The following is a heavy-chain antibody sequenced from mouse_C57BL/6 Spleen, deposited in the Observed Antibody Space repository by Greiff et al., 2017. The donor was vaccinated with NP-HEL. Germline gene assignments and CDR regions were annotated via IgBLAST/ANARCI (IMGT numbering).Heavy chain of an antibody. CDR3: ARMAGTKYYYAMDY. D-gene: IGHD4-1*01. CDR2: INPNNGGT. J-gene: IGHJ4*01. V-gene: IGHV1-26*01. Sequence: VQLQQSGPELVKPGASVKISCKASGYTFTDYYMNWVKQSHGKSLEWIGDINPNNGGTSYNQKFKGKATLTVDKSSSTAYMELRSLTSEDSAVYYCARMAGTKYYYAMDYWGQGTSVTVSS. CDR1: GYTFTDYY.